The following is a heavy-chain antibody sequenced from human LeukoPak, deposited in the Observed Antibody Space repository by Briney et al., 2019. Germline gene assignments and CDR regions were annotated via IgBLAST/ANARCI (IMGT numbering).Heavy chain of an antibody. V-gene: IGHV3-74*01. CDR1: GFTLSNYW. J-gene: IGHJ4*02. Sequence: GGSLRLSCAASGFTLSNYWMHWVRQARGKGLVWVSRIKTNGNDAGYADSVKGRFTISRDNAKNTLYLQMNSLRAEDTAVYYCTRDLVYGSGSSDYWGQGTLVTVSS. CDR3: TRDLVYGSGSSDY. D-gene: IGHD3-10*01. CDR2: IKTNGNDA.